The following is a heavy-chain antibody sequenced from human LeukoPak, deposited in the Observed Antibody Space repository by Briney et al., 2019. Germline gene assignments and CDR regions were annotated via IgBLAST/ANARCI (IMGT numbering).Heavy chain of an antibody. D-gene: IGHD2-15*01. J-gene: IGHJ4*02. V-gene: IGHV4-59*01. Sequence: SETLSLTCTVSGGSISSFYWSWIRQPPGKGLEWIGYIYYTGSTNYIPSLKSRVSISVDTSKNQFSLKLSSVTAADTAVYYCAREVGYCSGGSCYSYFDYWGQGTLVTVSS. CDR3: AREVGYCSGGSCYSYFDY. CDR1: GGSISSFY. CDR2: IYYTGST.